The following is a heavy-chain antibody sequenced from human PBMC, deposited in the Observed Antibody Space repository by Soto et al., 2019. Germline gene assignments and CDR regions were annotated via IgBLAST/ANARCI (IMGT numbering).Heavy chain of an antibody. V-gene: IGHV4-59*01. CDR3: AKYRRTDAEGYTFDY. CDR1: GDSISGYY. D-gene: IGHD2-15*01. CDR2: IYYTGNI. Sequence: LSLTCTVSGDSISGYYWSWIRQPPGKGLQWIGYIYYTGNINYNPSLKGRVTMSVDTSKNQFSLQVSSVTAADTAVYFCAKYRRTDAEGYTFDYWGQGALVTVSS. J-gene: IGHJ4*02.